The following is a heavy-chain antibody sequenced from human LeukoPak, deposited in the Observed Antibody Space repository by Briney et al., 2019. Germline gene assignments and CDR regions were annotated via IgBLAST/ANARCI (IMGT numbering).Heavy chain of an antibody. CDR1: GGTFSSYA. Sequence: GASVKVSCKASGGTFSSYAISWVRQAPGQGLEWMGRIIPILGIANYAQKFQGRVTITADQSTSTAYMELRSLRSDDTAVYYCARGGDHSDYWGQGTLVTVSS. CDR3: ARGGDHSDY. D-gene: IGHD2-21*02. CDR2: IIPILGIA. J-gene: IGHJ4*02. V-gene: IGHV1-69*04.